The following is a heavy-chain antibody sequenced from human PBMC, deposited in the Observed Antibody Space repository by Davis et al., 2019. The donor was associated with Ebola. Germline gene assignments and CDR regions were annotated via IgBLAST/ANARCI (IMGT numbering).Heavy chain of an antibody. CDR1: GYTFTSYG. J-gene: IGHJ4*02. CDR3: AGDPSAVAVTFLPDY. V-gene: IGHV1-18*01. D-gene: IGHD6-19*01. Sequence: ASVKVSCKASGYTFTSYGISWVRQAPGQGLEWMGWISAYNGNTNYAQKLQGRVTMTTDTSTSTAYMELRSLRSDDTAVYYCAGDPSAVAVTFLPDYWGQGTLVTVSS. CDR2: ISAYNGNT.